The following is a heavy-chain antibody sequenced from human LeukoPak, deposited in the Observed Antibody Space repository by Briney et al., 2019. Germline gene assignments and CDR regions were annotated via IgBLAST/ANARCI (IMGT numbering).Heavy chain of an antibody. J-gene: IGHJ5*02. Sequence: GGSLRLSCAASGFTFSSYAMSWVRQAPGKGLEWVSAISGSGGSTYYADSVKGRFTISRDNSKNTLYLQMNSLRAEDTAVYYCAKLSVPAAMRINWFDPWGQGTLATVSS. D-gene: IGHD2-2*01. CDR3: AKLSVPAAMRINWFDP. CDR2: ISGSGGST. CDR1: GFTFSSYA. V-gene: IGHV3-23*01.